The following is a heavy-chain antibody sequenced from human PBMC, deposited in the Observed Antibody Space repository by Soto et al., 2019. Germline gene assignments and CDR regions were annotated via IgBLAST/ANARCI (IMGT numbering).Heavy chain of an antibody. CDR3: AKDHYDFWSGPIDY. CDR1: GITFSSYG. Sequence: QVQLVESGGGVVQPGRSLRLSCAASGITFSSYGMHWVRQAPGKGLEWVAVISYDGSNKYYADSVKGRFTISRDNSKNTLYLQMNSLRAEDTAAYYCAKDHYDFWSGPIDYWGQGTLDTVSS. J-gene: IGHJ4*02. CDR2: ISYDGSNK. D-gene: IGHD3-3*01. V-gene: IGHV3-30*18.